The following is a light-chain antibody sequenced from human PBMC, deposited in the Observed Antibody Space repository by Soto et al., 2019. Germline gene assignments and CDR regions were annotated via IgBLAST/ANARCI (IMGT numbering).Light chain of an antibody. CDR3: QQYNNLPPLT. CDR2: GAS. CDR1: QSVSGN. J-gene: IGKJ4*01. Sequence: EIVMTQSPATLSVSPGERATLSCRASQSVSGNLAWYQQKPGQAPRLLIYGASTRATGIPARFSGSWSGTEFTLTISSLQSEDFAVYFCQQYNNLPPLTFGGGTKVEIK. V-gene: IGKV3-15*01.